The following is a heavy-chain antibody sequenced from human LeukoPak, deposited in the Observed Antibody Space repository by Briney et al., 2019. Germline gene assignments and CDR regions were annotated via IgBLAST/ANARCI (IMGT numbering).Heavy chain of an antibody. CDR1: GGSISSGGYY. Sequence: SETLSLTCTVSGGSISSGGYYWSWIRQHPGKGLEWIGYIYYGGSNYYNPSLKSRVTISVDSSKKQSSLKLSSVTAADTAVYYCARLPTSNYVDYWGQRSLVTVSS. CDR2: IYYGGSN. D-gene: IGHD2-2*01. CDR3: ARLPTSNYVDY. J-gene: IGHJ4*02. V-gene: IGHV4-31*03.